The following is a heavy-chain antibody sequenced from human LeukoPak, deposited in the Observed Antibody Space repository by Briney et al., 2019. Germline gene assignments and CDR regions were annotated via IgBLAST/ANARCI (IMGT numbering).Heavy chain of an antibody. D-gene: IGHD6-6*01. CDR2: IYPGDSDT. Sequence: GESLKISCKGSRYSFTSYWIGWVRQMPGKGLEWMGIIYPGDSDTRYSPSFQGQVTISADKSISTAYLQWSSLKASDTAMYYCARFPGPPNSSSSFKAPKPKEYYFDYWGQGTLVTVSS. CDR1: RYSFTSYW. V-gene: IGHV5-51*01. CDR3: ARFPGPPNSSSSFKAPKPKEYYFDY. J-gene: IGHJ4*02.